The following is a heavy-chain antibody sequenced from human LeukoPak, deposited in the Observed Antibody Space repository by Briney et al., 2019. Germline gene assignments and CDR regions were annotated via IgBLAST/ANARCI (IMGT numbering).Heavy chain of an antibody. Sequence: GGSLRLSCAASGFTFSSYSMNWVRQAPGKGLEWVSSISSSSSYIYYADSVKGRFTISRDNAKNSLYLQMNSLRAEDTAVDYCARENPMIVPPAYDAFDIWGQGTMVTVSS. J-gene: IGHJ3*02. V-gene: IGHV3-21*01. CDR3: ARENPMIVPPAYDAFDI. CDR1: GFTFSSYS. CDR2: ISSSSSYI. D-gene: IGHD3-22*01.